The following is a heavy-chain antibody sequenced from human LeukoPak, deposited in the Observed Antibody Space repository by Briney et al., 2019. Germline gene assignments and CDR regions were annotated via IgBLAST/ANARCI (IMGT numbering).Heavy chain of an antibody. V-gene: IGHV3-66*04. J-gene: IGHJ4*02. CDR1: GFPVSNNY. CDR2: IYDGGKT. D-gene: IGHD5-24*01. CDR3: TGQEMASIDY. Sequence: GGSLTLSCAASGFPVSNNYMSWVRQAPGKGLEWVADIYDGGKTYYADSVKGGFTISRDSSKNTLYLQMNSLRAEDSAVYCCTGQEMASIDYWGQGTVVTVSS.